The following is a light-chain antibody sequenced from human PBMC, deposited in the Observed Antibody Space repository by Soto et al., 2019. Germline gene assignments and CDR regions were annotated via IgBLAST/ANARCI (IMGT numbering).Light chain of an antibody. CDR3: QQSYSTPTRT. CDR1: QSISSY. J-gene: IGKJ1*01. V-gene: IGKV1-39*01. Sequence: DIQMTQSPSSLSASVGDRVTITCRASQSISSYLNWYQQKPGKAPKLLIYAASSLQSGVPSRFSGSGSGTDFTLTISILQPEDFATYYCQQSYSTPTRTFGQGTKVDI. CDR2: AAS.